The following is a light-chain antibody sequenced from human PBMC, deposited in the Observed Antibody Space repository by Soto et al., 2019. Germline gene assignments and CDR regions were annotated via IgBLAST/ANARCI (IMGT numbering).Light chain of an antibody. CDR3: QQRSNWPYT. CDR1: QSVSSY. V-gene: IGKV3-11*01. CDR2: DAS. J-gene: IGKJ2*01. Sequence: IVLTQSPATLSLSPGERGTLSCRASQSVSSYLAWFQQKPGQAPRLLIYDASNRATGIPARFSGSGSGTDFTLTISSLEPEDFAVHYCQQRSNWPYTFGQGTKVDIK.